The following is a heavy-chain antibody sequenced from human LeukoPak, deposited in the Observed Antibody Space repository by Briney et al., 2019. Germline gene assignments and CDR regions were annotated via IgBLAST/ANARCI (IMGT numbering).Heavy chain of an antibody. CDR3: ARGRVTAYDAFDI. Sequence: GRSLRLSCAASGFTFSSYGMHWVRQAPGKGLEGVAVIWYDGSNKYYADSVKGRFTISSDNSKNTLYLQMNSLRAEDTAVYYCARGRVTAYDAFDIWGQGTMVTVSS. CDR1: GFTFSSYG. CDR2: IWYDGSNK. V-gene: IGHV3-33*01. D-gene: IGHD3-10*01. J-gene: IGHJ3*02.